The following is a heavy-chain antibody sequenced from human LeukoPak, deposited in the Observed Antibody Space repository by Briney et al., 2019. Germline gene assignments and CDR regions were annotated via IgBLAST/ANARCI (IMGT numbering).Heavy chain of an antibody. V-gene: IGHV4-34*01. CDR2: INHSGST. CDR1: GGSFSGYY. J-gene: IGHJ4*02. CDR3: ARQTGRTRPSL. Sequence: SETLSLTCAVYGGSFSGYYWSWIRQPPGKGLEWIGEINHSGSTNYNPSLKSRVTISVDTSKNQFSLKLSSVAAADTAVYYCARQTGRTRPSLWGQGTLVTVSS. D-gene: IGHD1-14*01.